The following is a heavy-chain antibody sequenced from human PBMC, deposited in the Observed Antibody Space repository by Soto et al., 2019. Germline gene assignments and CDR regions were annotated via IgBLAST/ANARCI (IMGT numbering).Heavy chain of an antibody. Sequence: KTSETLSLTCTVSGGSVSSGSYYWSWIRQPPGKGLEWIGYIYYSGSTNYNPSLKSRVTISVDTSKNQFSLKLSSVTAADTAVYYCARDSGYSSGWYPGWFDPWGQGTLVTVSS. CDR1: GGSVSSGSYY. J-gene: IGHJ5*02. CDR3: ARDSGYSSGWYPGWFDP. CDR2: IYYSGST. V-gene: IGHV4-61*01. D-gene: IGHD6-19*01.